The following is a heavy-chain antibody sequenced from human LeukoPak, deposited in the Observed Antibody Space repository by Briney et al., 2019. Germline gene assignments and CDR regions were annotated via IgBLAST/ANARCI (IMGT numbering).Heavy chain of an antibody. V-gene: IGHV3-23*01. Sequence: QPGGSLRLSCAASGFTFSSYAMSWVRQAPGKGLEWVSAISGSGGSTYYADSVEGRCTISRDNSKDALYLQMNSLRAEDTAVYYCARVGYSGYDYDYWGQGTLVTVSS. CDR1: GFTFSSYA. CDR3: ARVGYSGYDYDY. D-gene: IGHD5-12*01. J-gene: IGHJ4*02. CDR2: ISGSGGST.